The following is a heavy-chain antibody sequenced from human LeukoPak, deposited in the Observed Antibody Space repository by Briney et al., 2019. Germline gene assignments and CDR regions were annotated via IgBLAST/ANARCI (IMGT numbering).Heavy chain of an antibody. Sequence: ASVKLSCKASGYTFTSYDINWVRQATGQGLEWMGWMNPNSGNTGYAQKFQGRVTMTRNTSISTAYMELSSLRSEDTAVYYCARGRWGIAARPFYYWGQGTLVTVSS. V-gene: IGHV1-8*01. CDR3: ARGRWGIAARPFYY. CDR2: MNPNSGNT. J-gene: IGHJ4*02. D-gene: IGHD6-6*01. CDR1: GYTFTSYD.